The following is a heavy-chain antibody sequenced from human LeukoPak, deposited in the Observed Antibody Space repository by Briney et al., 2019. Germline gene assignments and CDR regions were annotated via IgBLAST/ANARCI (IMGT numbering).Heavy chain of an antibody. Sequence: SQTLSLTCAISGDGVSSNSATWYWIRQSPSRGLEWLGRTYYRSKWYNDYAVSVKSRITINPDTFKNQFSLQLNSVTPEDTAVYYCARVGHPWGIEDAFDIWGQGTMVTVSS. CDR3: ARVGHPWGIEDAFDI. J-gene: IGHJ3*02. D-gene: IGHD3-16*01. CDR2: TYYRSKWYN. V-gene: IGHV6-1*01. CDR1: GDGVSSNSAT.